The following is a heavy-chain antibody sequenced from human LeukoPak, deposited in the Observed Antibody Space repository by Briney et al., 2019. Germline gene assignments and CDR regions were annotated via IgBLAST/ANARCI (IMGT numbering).Heavy chain of an antibody. CDR3: ARYYYDSRLFDY. CDR2: IYHTGST. D-gene: IGHD3-22*01. CDR1: GGSISSSNSY. V-gene: IGHV4-39*01. J-gene: IGHJ4*02. Sequence: SETLSLTCTVSGGSISSSNSYWGWIRQPPGKGLEWIGTIYHTGSTYYNPSLKSRVTISVDTSKNQFSLNLSSVTAADTAVYYCARYYYDSRLFDYWGQGTLVTVSS.